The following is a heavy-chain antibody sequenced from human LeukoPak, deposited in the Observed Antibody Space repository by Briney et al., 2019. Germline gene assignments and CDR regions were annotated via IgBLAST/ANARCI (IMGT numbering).Heavy chain of an antibody. CDR3: ARGQYYYDSSGLEYFQH. Sequence: SSETLSLTCAVYGGSFSGYYWSWIRQPPGKGLEWIGEINHSGSTNYNPSLKSRVTMSVDTSKNQFSLKLSSVTAADTAVYYCARGQYYYDSSGLEYFQHWGQGTLVTVSS. J-gene: IGHJ1*01. CDR2: INHSGST. CDR1: GGSFSGYY. D-gene: IGHD3-22*01. V-gene: IGHV4-34*01.